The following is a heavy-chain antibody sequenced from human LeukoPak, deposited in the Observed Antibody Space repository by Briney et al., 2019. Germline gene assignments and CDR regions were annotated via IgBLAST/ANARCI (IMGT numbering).Heavy chain of an antibody. J-gene: IGHJ4*02. V-gene: IGHV3-74*03. CDR2: ISPDGSSA. Sequence: GGSLRLSCVASGFTFRSYWMHWVRQAPGKGLVWVARISPDGSSALSADSVRGRFTISRDNADNTLYLQLNSLRAEDTAVYYCARVSFCPRCHFDYWGQGTLVTVSS. D-gene: IGHD2/OR15-2a*01. CDR1: GFTFRSYW. CDR3: ARVSFCPRCHFDY.